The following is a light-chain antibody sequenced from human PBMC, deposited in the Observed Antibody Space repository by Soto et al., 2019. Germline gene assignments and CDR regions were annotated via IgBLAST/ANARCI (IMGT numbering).Light chain of an antibody. Sequence: DIQMTQSPSSLSASVGDRVTITCRASQGIRNDLSWYQQKPGEAPKRLVYVASSLDGGVPARFSGSGSGTEFTLTISSLQPEDFATYYRLQHNNYPRTFGQGTKVDIK. J-gene: IGKJ2*01. CDR1: QGIRND. CDR3: LQHNNYPRT. V-gene: IGKV1-17*01. CDR2: VAS.